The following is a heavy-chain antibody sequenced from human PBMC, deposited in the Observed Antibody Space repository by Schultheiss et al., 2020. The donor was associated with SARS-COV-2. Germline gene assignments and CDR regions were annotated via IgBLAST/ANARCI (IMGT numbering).Heavy chain of an antibody. CDR3: ASYCSSTSCYDSFDY. Sequence: SETLSLTCTVSGGSVSSGSYYWSWIRQPPGKGLEWIGYIYHSGSTYYNPSLKSRVTISVDRSKNQFSLKLSSVTAADTAVYYCASYCSSTSCYDSFDYWGQGTLVTVSS. D-gene: IGHD2-2*01. CDR1: GGSVSSGSYY. J-gene: IGHJ4*02. V-gene: IGHV4-30-2*01. CDR2: IYHSGST.